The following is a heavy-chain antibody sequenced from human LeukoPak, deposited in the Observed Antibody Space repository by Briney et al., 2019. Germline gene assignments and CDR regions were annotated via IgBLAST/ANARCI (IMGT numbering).Heavy chain of an antibody. CDR3: ARGRGYYDSSGYTFHFYFGLDV. D-gene: IGHD3-22*01. V-gene: IGHV4-34*01. CDR2: IDHTGNT. J-gene: IGHJ6*02. Sequence: SETLSLTCAVYGGSFSGYYWSLIRQPPGKGLEWIGEIDHTGNTTYNPSLTSRVTMSVDTSTNQFSLRLISVTAADTAVYYCARGRGYYDSSGYTFHFYFGLDVWGQGTTVTVSS. CDR1: GGSFSGYY.